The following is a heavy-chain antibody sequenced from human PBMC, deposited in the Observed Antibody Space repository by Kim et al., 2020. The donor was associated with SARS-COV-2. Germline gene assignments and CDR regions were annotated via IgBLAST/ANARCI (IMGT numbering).Heavy chain of an antibody. Sequence: GGSLRLSCAASGLTVSSYYMRWFRQAPGKGLQWVSVIYSAGDTYYAESVRGRFTISRDNKNKVYLHMISLRAEDTGVSYCAREMIRGFSYYGMDVWGQGT. CDR1: GLTVSSYY. V-gene: IGHV3-66*01. J-gene: IGHJ6*02. D-gene: IGHD3-16*01. CDR3: AREMIRGFSYYGMDV. CDR2: IYSAGDT.